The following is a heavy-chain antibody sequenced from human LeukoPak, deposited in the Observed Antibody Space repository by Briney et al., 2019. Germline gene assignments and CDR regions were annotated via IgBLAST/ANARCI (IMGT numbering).Heavy chain of an antibody. V-gene: IGHV1-2*02. D-gene: IGHD5-18*01. CDR1: GYTFTGYY. CDR3: ARTPRGYSYGRGYGMDV. CDR2: INPNSGGT. J-gene: IGHJ6*02. Sequence: ASVKVSCKASGYTFTGYYMHWVRQAPGQGLEWLGWINPNSGGTNYAQEFQGRVAMTGDTSISTAYMELRRLRPDDTAVYYCARTPRGYSYGRGYGMDVWGQGTTVTVSS.